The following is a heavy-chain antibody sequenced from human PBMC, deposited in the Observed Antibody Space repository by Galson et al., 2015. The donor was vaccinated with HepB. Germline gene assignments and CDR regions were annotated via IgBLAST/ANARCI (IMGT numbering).Heavy chain of an antibody. CDR1: GYTFTSYV. J-gene: IGHJ4*02. CDR3: ARGGTGSDY. V-gene: IGHV1-18*04. Sequence: SVKVSCKASGYTFTSYVISWVRQAPGQGLEWLGRISGYNGHTNYAQNLQNKVTTTTDTSTSTAYLELRRLKSDDTAIYYCARGGTGSDYWGQGTLVTVSS. D-gene: IGHD6-19*01. CDR2: ISGYNGHT.